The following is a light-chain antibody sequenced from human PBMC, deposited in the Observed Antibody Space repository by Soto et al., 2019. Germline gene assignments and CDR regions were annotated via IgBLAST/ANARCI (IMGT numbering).Light chain of an antibody. J-gene: IGLJ3*02. CDR3: CSYAGSNIFAV. Sequence: QSVLTQPASVSGSPGQSITISCTGTSSDIGSYDRVSWYQWHPGKAPKLIIYEDNRRPSEISNRFSGSKSGNTASLTISGLQAEDEADYYCCSYAGSNIFAVFGGGTKLTDL. CDR2: EDN. CDR1: SSDIGSYDR. V-gene: IGLV2-23*01.